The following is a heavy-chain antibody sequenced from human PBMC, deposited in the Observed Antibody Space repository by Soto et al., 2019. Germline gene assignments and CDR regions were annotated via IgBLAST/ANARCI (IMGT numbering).Heavy chain of an antibody. CDR2: IYYSGNT. J-gene: IGHJ4*02. V-gene: IGHV4-39*07. CDR3: ARSVILTGCSYKGLIRLHYSDT. CDR1: GGSISSSFYY. Sequence: PSETLSLTCTVSGGSISSSFYYWGWIRQPPGKGLEWIGTIYYSGNTYYNPALKSRVTVSIDTSKSQFFLRLRSVTAADTAVYYCARSVILTGCSYKGLIRLHYSDTWGPGTLVTVPQ. D-gene: IGHD3-9*01.